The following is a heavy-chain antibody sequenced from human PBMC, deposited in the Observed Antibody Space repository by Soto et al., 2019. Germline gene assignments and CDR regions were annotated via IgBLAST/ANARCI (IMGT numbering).Heavy chain of an antibody. CDR1: GVTFSSYG. V-gene: IGHV3-33*01. D-gene: IGHD2-2*01. J-gene: IGHJ6*02. Sequence: VGSLRLSCAASGVTFSSYGMHWVRQAPGKGLEWVAVIWSDGNNKYYADSVKGRFTISRDNSKNTLYLQMNSLRAEATALYFCSRGGYCSSTSCRYYYYYGMDVWGQGTTVTVSS. CDR2: IWSDGNNK. CDR3: SRGGYCSSTSCRYYYYYGMDV.